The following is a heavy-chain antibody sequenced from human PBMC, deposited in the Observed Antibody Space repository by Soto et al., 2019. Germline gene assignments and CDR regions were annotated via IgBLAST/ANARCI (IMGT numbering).Heavy chain of an antibody. Sequence: GGSLRLSCAASGFTFSTCAMNWVRQAPGKGLEWVSSISCTGGSTYHADSVKGRFTISRDNSKKTMFLQMNSLRAEDTAVYYCAKEPPLYGDAYNPPFDYWGRGTLVTVSS. CDR1: GFTFSTCA. V-gene: IGHV3-23*01. CDR2: ISCTGGST. J-gene: IGHJ4*02. D-gene: IGHD1-1*01. CDR3: AKEPPLYGDAYNPPFDY.